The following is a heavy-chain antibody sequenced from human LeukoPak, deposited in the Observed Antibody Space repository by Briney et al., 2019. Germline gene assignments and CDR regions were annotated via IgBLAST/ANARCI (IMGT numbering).Heavy chain of an antibody. CDR1: GGSFSGYY. D-gene: IGHD6-13*01. J-gene: IGHJ4*02. CDR3: ASPTAAAAGNYFDY. V-gene: IGHV4-34*01. Sequence: SETLSLTCAVYGGSFSGYYWSWIRQPPGKGLEWIGEINHSGSTNYNPSLKSRVTISVDTSKNQFSLKLSSVTAADTAVYYCASPTAAAAGNYFDYWGQGTLVTVSS. CDR2: INHSGST.